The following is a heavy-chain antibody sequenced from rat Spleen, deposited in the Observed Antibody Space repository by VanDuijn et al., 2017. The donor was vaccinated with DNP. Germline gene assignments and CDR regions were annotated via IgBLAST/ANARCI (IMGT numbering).Heavy chain of an antibody. V-gene: IGHV5-7*01. D-gene: IGHD1-10*01. Sequence: EVQLVESGGGLVQPGRSLKLSCAASGFTFSDYNMAWVRQAPKKGLEWVATIIYGGSRTQYRDSVKGRFTISRDNAKSTLYLQMDSLRSEDTATYYCARHRATTYYFDYWGQGVMVTVSS. J-gene: IGHJ2*01. CDR3: ARHRATTYYFDY. CDR1: GFTFSDYN. CDR2: IIYGGSRT.